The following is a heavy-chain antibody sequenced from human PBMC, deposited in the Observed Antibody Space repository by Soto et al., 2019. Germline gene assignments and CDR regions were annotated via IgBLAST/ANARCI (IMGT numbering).Heavy chain of an antibody. V-gene: IGHV5-51*01. J-gene: IGHJ4*02. Sequence: GESLKISCKGSGYSLTSYWIGWVRQMPGKGLEWMGIIYPGDSDTRYSPSFQGQVTISADKSISTGYLQWSSLKASDTAMYYCARIKRLWPLFFDYWGQGTLVTVSS. CDR1: GYSLTSYW. CDR2: IYPGDSDT. CDR3: ARIKRLWPLFFDY. D-gene: IGHD5-18*01.